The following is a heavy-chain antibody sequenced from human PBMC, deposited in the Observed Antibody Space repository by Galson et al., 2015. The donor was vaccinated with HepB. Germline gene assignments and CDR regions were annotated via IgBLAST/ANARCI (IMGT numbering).Heavy chain of an antibody. CDR1: GYIFISYW. J-gene: IGHJ3*02. Sequence: QSGAEVTKPGESLKISCKGSGYIFISYWIAWVRQMPGKGLEWMGITFPRDSDTKYSPTFQGQVTVSADESISTAYLQWSSLKASDTAMYYCARLLYDSRGYHAFDIWGQGTLVTVSS. CDR3: ARLLYDSRGYHAFDI. CDR2: TFPRDSDT. V-gene: IGHV5-51*01. D-gene: IGHD3-22*01.